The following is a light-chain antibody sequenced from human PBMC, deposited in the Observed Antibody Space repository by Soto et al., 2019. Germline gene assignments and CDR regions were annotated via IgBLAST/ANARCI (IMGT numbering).Light chain of an antibody. CDR3: QEYGSSPPT. CDR2: GAS. Sequence: IVLTQSPGTLSLSPGERATLSCRASQSVSSSYLAWYQQKPGQAPSLLIYGASHRATGIPDRFSGSGSGTGFTVTISSLESGDLALYYCQEYGSSPPTFGQGTKVQIK. J-gene: IGKJ1*01. V-gene: IGKV3-20*01. CDR1: QSVSSSY.